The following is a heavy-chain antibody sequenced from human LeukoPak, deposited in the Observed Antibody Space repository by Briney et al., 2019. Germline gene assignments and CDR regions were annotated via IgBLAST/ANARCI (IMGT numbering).Heavy chain of an antibody. Sequence: SETLSLTCAVYGGSFSGYYWSWIRQPPGKGLEWIGEINHSGSTNYNPSLKSRVTISVDTSKNQLSLKLSSVTAADTAVYYCARGATMVRGATSHFDYWGQGTLVTVSS. D-gene: IGHD3-10*01. J-gene: IGHJ4*02. CDR2: INHSGST. CDR1: GGSFSGYY. CDR3: ARGATMVRGATSHFDY. V-gene: IGHV4-34*01.